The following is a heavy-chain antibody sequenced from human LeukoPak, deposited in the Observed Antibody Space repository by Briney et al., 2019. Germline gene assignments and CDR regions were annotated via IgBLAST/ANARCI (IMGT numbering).Heavy chain of an antibody. CDR2: IYYSGST. V-gene: IGHV4-39*01. CDR3: ARPRGLATIVD. CDR1: GGSISSSSYY. Sequence: SETLSLTCTVSGGSISSSSYYWGWIRQPPGKGLEWIGSIYYSGSTYYNPSLKSRVTISVDTSKNQFSLKLSSVTAADTAVYYCARPRGLATIVDWGQGTLVTVSS. J-gene: IGHJ4*02. D-gene: IGHD5-24*01.